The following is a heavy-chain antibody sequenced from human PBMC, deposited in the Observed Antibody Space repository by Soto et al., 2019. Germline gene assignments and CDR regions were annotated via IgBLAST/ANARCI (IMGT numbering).Heavy chain of an antibody. CDR1: GGTFSSYA. CDR3: ARGTEDIVVVVAATGGYDAFDI. Sequence: QVQLVQSGAEVKKPGSSVKVSCKASGGTFSSYAISWVRQAPGQGLEWMEGIIPIFGTANYAQKFQGRVTITADESTSTAYMELSSLRSEDTAVYYCARGTEDIVVVVAATGGYDAFDIWGQGTMVTVSS. D-gene: IGHD2-15*01. V-gene: IGHV1-69*01. J-gene: IGHJ3*02. CDR2: IIPIFGTA.